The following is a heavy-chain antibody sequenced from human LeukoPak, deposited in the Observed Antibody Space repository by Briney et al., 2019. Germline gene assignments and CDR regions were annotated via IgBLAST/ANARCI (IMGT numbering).Heavy chain of an antibody. CDR1: GFTFSTYN. Sequence: GGSLRLSCAASGFTFSTYNMNWVRQAPGKGLEWVSSITSSSSYIYYADSVKGRFTISRDNAKNSLYLQMNSLRAEDMALYYCAKGGVGYYYYMDVWGKGTTVTVSS. CDR3: AKGGVGYYYYMDV. D-gene: IGHD2-8*01. J-gene: IGHJ6*03. V-gene: IGHV3-21*04. CDR2: ITSSSSYI.